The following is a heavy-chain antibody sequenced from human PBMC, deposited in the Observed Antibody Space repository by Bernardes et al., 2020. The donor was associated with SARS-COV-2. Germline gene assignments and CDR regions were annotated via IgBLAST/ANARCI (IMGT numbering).Heavy chain of an antibody. Sequence: GGSLRLSCEACGFILSNYCMHWVRQVPGKGLVWLSRIGDGATTYADSVKGRFTISRDKARNTLHLQMDNLRVEDTAVYYCGKRAEVANHWYFDLWGRGTLVTVSS. CDR1: GFILSNYC. CDR3: GKRAEVANHWYFDL. CDR2: IGDGAT. J-gene: IGHJ2*01. V-gene: IGHV3-74*01. D-gene: IGHD2-21*01.